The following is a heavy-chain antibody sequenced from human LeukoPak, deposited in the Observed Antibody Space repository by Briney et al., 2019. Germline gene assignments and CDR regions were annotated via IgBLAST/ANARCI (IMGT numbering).Heavy chain of an antibody. V-gene: IGHV3-30*18. CDR2: ISYDGSNK. CDR3: AKGDYDILTGSGPGFDY. D-gene: IGHD3-9*01. Sequence: PGRSLRLSCAASGFTFSSYGMHWVRQAPGKGLEWVAVISYDGSNKYYADSVKGRFTISRDNSKNTLYLQMNSLRAEDTAVYYCAKGDYDILTGSGPGFDYWGQGTLVTVSS. CDR1: GFTFSSYG. J-gene: IGHJ4*02.